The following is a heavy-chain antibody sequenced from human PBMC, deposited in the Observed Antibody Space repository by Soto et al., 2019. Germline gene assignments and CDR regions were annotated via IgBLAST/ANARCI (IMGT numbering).Heavy chain of an antibody. CDR1: GFTFSSYG. D-gene: IGHD1-1*01. CDR3: ARGSRNLADLDY. CDR2: IWYDGNNK. V-gene: IGHV3-33*01. J-gene: IGHJ4*02. Sequence: QVQLVESGGGVVQPGRSLRLSCAASGFTFSSYGMHWVRQAPGKGLDWVAVIWYDGNNKYYADSVKGRFTISRDNSKNALQPQRTTPRAEETAVYYCARGSRNLADLDYWGQGTLFTVA.